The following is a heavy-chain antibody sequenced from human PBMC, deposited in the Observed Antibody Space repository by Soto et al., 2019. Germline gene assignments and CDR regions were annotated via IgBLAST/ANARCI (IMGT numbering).Heavy chain of an antibody. J-gene: IGHJ4*02. CDR1: GASFSGYQ. CDR3: ARRELVIATYY. D-gene: IGHD2-21*01. Sequence: SETLSLTCAVYGASFSGYQWTWIRQTPGKGLEWIGEINDSGSINYNPSLKSRVTISVDTSKNQFSLKLSSVTAADTAVYYCARRELVIATYYWGQGTLVTVSS. V-gene: IGHV4-34*01. CDR2: INDSGSI.